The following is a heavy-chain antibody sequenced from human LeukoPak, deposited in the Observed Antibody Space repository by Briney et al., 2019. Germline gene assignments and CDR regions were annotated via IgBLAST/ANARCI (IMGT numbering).Heavy chain of an antibody. Sequence: GGSLRLSCLASGFTFRSHAMHWVRQAPGEGLVWVSRLKADGSEASYADSVKGRFTISRDNAKNTLYLQMNSLRAEDTAVYYCAKDGSAPIVVVPGNDAFNIWGQGTMVTVSS. V-gene: IGHV3-74*01. J-gene: IGHJ3*02. D-gene: IGHD2-2*01. CDR3: AKDGSAPIVVVPGNDAFNI. CDR1: GFTFRSHA. CDR2: LKADGSEA.